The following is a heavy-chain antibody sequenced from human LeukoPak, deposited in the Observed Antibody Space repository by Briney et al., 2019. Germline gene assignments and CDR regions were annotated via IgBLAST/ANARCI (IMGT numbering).Heavy chain of an antibody. J-gene: IGHJ4*02. D-gene: IGHD5-18*01. CDR2: ISPGGGTT. CDR1: GFTFSNEA. CDR3: AKDDGYSYGFNLDY. Sequence: GGSLRLSCAVSGFTFSNEAMGWVRQLRGGGLEWVSTISPGGGTTYYAESVKGRFTISRDNSKNTLYLQMNSLRAEDTAVYYCAKDDGYSYGFNLDYWGQGALVTVSS. V-gene: IGHV3-23*01.